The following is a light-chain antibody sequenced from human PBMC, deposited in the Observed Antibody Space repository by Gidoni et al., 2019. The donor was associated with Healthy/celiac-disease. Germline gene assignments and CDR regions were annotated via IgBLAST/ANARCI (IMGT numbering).Light chain of an antibody. V-gene: IGKV1-13*02. CDR2: DAS. J-gene: IGKJ1*01. Sequence: AIQLTQSPSSLSASVGDRVTITCRASQGISSALAWYQQKPGKAPKLLIYDASSLESGVPSRFSGSGSGTDFTLTISSLQPEDFATYYCQQFNSYPYVTFGQGTKVEIK. CDR1: QGISSA. CDR3: QQFNSYPYVT.